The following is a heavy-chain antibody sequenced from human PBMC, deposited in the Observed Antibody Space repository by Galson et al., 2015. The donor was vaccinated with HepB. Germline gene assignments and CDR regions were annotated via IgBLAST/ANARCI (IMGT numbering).Heavy chain of an antibody. Sequence: SPRLSCAASGFIFSDYYISWIRQAPGKGLEWVSYISSSSSYIKYADSVKGRFTVSRDNAKNLVYLQMNSLRVGDTAVYFCARDAFAGYSRSLEFDFWGQGTLVTVSS. V-gene: IGHV3-11*06. CDR2: ISSSSSYI. CDR1: GFIFSDYY. J-gene: IGHJ4*02. CDR3: ARDAFAGYSRSLEFDF. D-gene: IGHD6-13*01.